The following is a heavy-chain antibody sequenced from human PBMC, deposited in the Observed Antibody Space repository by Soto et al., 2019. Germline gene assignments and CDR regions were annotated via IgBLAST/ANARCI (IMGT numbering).Heavy chain of an antibody. CDR2: ISSSSSYI. J-gene: IGHJ4*02. D-gene: IGHD3-10*01. CDR3: ARDLGMVRGAPWD. Sequence: EVQLVESGGGLVKPGGSLRLSCAASGFTFSSYSMNWVRQAPGKGLEWVSSISSSSSYIYYADSVKGRFTISRDNAKNSRYLQMNSLRAEDTAVYYCARDLGMVRGAPWDWGQGTLVTVSS. CDR1: GFTFSSYS. V-gene: IGHV3-21*01.